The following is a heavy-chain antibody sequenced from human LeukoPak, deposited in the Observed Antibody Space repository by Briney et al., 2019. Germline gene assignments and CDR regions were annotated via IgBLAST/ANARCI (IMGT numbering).Heavy chain of an antibody. Sequence: GGSLRLSCAASGFTFSSYGMHWVRQAPGKGLEWVAFIRYDGSNKYYADSVKGRFTISRDNSKNTLYLQMNSLRAEDTAVYYCAKDIYYDFWSGLDYWGQGTLVTVSS. CDR3: AKDIYYDFWSGLDY. V-gene: IGHV3-30*02. D-gene: IGHD3-3*01. CDR2: IRYDGSNK. J-gene: IGHJ4*02. CDR1: GFTFSSYG.